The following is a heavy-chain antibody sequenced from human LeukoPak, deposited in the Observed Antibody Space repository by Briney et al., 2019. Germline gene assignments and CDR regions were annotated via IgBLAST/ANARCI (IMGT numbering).Heavy chain of an antibody. CDR3: ARVGPVAGFEYFDY. CDR2: ISAYNGNT. CDR1: VYTFTNYG. D-gene: IGHD6-19*01. V-gene: IGHV1-18*01. J-gene: IGHJ4*02. Sequence: GASVKVSCKASVYTFTNYGFTWVRQAPGQGLEWIGWISAYNGNTHYAQKVQGRVTLTTDTSTSTAYMELRSLKSDDTAVYYCARVGPVAGFEYFDYWGQGTLVTVSS.